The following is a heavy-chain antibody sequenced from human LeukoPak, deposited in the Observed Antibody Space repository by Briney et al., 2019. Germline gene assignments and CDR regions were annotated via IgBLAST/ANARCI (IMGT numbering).Heavy chain of an antibody. CDR1: GFTVSSNY. Sequence: PGGSLRLSCAASGFTVSSNYMSWVRQAPGKGLEWVSVIYSGGSTYYADSVKGRFTISRDNSKNTLYLQMNSLRAEDTAAYYCARDRRRVSSYFGYFDLWGRGTLVTVSS. J-gene: IGHJ2*01. D-gene: IGHD5-18*01. V-gene: IGHV3-53*01. CDR2: IYSGGST. CDR3: ARDRRRVSSYFGYFDL.